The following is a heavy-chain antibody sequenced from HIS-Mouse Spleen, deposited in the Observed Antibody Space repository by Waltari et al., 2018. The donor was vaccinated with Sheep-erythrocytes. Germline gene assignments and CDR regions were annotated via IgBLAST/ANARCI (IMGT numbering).Heavy chain of an antibody. V-gene: IGHV1-8*01. CDR1: GYTFTSYD. CDR2: MNPNSGNT. CDR3: ARGHYSGYDFDY. J-gene: IGHJ4*02. D-gene: IGHD5-12*01. Sequence: CKASGYTFTSYDINWVRQATGQGLEWMGWMNPNSGNTGYAQKFQGRVTMTRNTSISTAYMELSSLRSEDTAVYYCARGHYSGYDFDYWGQGTLVTVSS.